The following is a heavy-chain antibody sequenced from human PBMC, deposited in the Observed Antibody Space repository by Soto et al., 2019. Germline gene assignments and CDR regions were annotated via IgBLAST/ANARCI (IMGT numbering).Heavy chain of an antibody. CDR3: ARARWQLLHNGLDI. D-gene: IGHD2-15*01. V-gene: IGHV3-7*01. J-gene: IGHJ3*02. CDR1: GFIFSDYW. Sequence: VGSLGLSCAGSGFIFSDYWMSWVRQAPGKGLEWVANTKHDGSEKEYVDSLKGRVTISSDNAKNSLFLQLNFLRAEDTAVYYCARARWQLLHNGLDIWGQGTMVTVSS. CDR2: TKHDGSEK.